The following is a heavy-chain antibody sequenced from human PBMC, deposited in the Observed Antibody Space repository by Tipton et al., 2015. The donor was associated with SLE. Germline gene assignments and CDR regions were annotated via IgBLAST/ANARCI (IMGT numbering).Heavy chain of an antibody. CDR2: IYTSGRT. D-gene: IGHD3-10*01. V-gene: IGHV4-61*02. J-gene: IGHJ4*02. CDR3: ARFHVKSYYEFDC. Sequence: TLSLTCTVSGGSISSATYYWNWIRQPAGKTLEWIGRIYTSGRTNYNPSLKSRVTLSLDRSKNQFSLKLDSATAADTAVYYCARFHVKSYYEFDCWGQGTLVTVSS. CDR1: GGSISSATYY.